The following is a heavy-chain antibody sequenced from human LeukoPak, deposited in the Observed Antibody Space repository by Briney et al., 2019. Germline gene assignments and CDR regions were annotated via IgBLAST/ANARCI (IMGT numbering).Heavy chain of an antibody. Sequence: GDSLRLSCAASGFTFSNYWMSWVRQAPGKGLEWVANIKQDGSEKNYVAFVKGRFTISRDNAKNSLYLQMTSLRAEDTAVYYCVRATDVWGQGTTVTVSS. CDR3: VRATDV. CDR2: IKQDGSEK. V-gene: IGHV3-7*01. CDR1: GFTFSNYW. J-gene: IGHJ6*02.